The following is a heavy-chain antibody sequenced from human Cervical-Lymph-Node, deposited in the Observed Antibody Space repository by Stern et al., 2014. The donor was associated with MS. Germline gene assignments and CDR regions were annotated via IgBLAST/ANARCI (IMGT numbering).Heavy chain of an antibody. J-gene: IGHJ6*02. Sequence: QVQLQESGPGLVKPSETLSLTFTVSGGSIRSYYWSWIRQPPGKGLEWIGNIYYSGSTNYNPSLKSRVTISVDTSKNQFSLKLSSVTAADTAVYYCAREGRGSYYYYYGMDVWGQGTTVTVSS. CDR3: AREGRGSYYYYYGMDV. CDR2: IYYSGST. CDR1: GGSIRSYY. V-gene: IGHV4-59*01. D-gene: IGHD2-15*01.